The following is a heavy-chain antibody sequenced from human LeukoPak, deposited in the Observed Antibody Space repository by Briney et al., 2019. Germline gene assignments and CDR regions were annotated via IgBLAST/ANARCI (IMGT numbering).Heavy chain of an antibody. CDR3: ARVPRASGPDS. CDR1: GVSISSSGYY. CDR2: IKEDGSEK. J-gene: IGHJ4*02. Sequence: EPSETLSLTCTVSGVSISSSGYYWGWIRQAPGKGLEWVANIKEDGSEKYYVDSVSGRFTISRDNAKNSMFLQVNSLRAEDTAMYYCARVPRASGPDSWGQGTLVTVSS. V-gene: IGHV3-7*01. D-gene: IGHD6-19*01.